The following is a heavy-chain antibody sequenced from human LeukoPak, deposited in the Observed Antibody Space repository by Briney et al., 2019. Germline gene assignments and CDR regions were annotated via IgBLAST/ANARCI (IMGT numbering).Heavy chain of an antibody. Sequence: GGSLILSCAASGFTFSSYSMNWVRQAPGKGLEWVSSISSSSSYIYYADSVKGRFTISRDNAKNSLYLQMNSLRAEDTAVYYCARGSVGSSGFIDYWGQGTLVTVTS. CDR1: GFTFSSYS. CDR2: ISSSSSYI. CDR3: ARGSVGSSGFIDY. V-gene: IGHV3-21*01. D-gene: IGHD6-19*01. J-gene: IGHJ4*02.